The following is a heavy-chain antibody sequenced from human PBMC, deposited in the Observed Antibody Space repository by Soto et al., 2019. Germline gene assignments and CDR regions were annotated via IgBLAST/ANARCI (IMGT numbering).Heavy chain of an antibody. J-gene: IGHJ6*02. CDR1: GGTFRSYA. Sequence: SVKVSCKASGGTFRSYAISWVRQAPGQGLEWMGGIIPIFGTSNYAQKFQGRVTITADESTSTAYMELSSLRSEDTAVYYCAREGTGYSSSWYYYYGMDVWGQGTTVTVSS. V-gene: IGHV1-69*13. CDR3: AREGTGYSSSWYYYYGMDV. D-gene: IGHD6-13*01. CDR2: IIPIFGTS.